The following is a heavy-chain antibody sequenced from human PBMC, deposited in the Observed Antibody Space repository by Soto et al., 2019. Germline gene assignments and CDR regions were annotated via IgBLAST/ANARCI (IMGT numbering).Heavy chain of an antibody. CDR3: ARFSPPGYYYMDV. V-gene: IGHV4-31*03. J-gene: IGHJ6*03. CDR1: GGPISSGGYY. Sequence: QVQLQESGPGLVKPSQTLSLTCTVSGGPISSGGYYWTWVRQPPGKGLEWIGYIHYSGRPFYNPSLESRVIISLDTSANQFSLKLTSVTAADTAVYYCARFSPPGYYYMDVWGKGTSVTVAS. CDR2: IHYSGRP.